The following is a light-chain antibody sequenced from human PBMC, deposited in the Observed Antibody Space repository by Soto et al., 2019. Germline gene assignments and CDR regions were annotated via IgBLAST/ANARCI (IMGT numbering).Light chain of an antibody. V-gene: IGLV1-40*01. CDR2: ANT. CDR1: SSNIGANYD. Sequence: QLVLTQPPSVSGAPGQRVTVSCTGSSSNIGANYDVHWYQHLPGTAPKLLVYANTYRPSGVPDRFSASKSGTSASLAISGLQAEDEAYYYCQSYDAGLTTVVFGGGTKLTVL. J-gene: IGLJ2*01. CDR3: QSYDAGLTTVV.